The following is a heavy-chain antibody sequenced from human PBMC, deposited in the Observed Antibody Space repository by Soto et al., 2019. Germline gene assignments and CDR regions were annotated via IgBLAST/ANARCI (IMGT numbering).Heavy chain of an antibody. D-gene: IGHD6-13*01. Sequence: EVQLVESGGGLVQPGRSLRLSCAASGFTFDDYAMHWVRQVPGKGLEWVSGITWNSGSIGYADSVKGRFAISRDNAKNSLHLQMNILRAEDTSFYYCVKDESINWYSGHFRHWGQGTLVTVSS. CDR1: GFTFDDYA. CDR2: ITWNSGSI. CDR3: VKDESINWYSGHFRH. V-gene: IGHV3-9*01. J-gene: IGHJ1*01.